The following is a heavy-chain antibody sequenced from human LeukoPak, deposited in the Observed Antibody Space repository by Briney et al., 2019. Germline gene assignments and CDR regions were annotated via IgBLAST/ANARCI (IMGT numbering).Heavy chain of an antibody. V-gene: IGHV3-15*01. CDR3: TTVRSISCYSLNF. J-gene: IGHJ4*02. D-gene: IGHD2-2*02. CDR1: GFTFSCAW. CDR2: IKSKTEGGTT. Sequence: GGSLRVSCAASGFTFSCAWLTWVRQAPGKGLEWVGRIKSKTEGGTTDYAAPVKGRFTISRDDSINTVYLQLNSLKNEDTAVYYCTTVRSISCYSLNFWGQGTLVTVSS.